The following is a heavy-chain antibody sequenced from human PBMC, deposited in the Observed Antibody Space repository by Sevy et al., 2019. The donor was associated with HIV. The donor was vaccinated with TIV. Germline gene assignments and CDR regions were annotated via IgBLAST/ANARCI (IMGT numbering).Heavy chain of an antibody. CDR2: ISSSGSTI. CDR3: ARDDRGYSGYDRGNFDY. J-gene: IGHJ4*02. CDR1: GFTFSSYE. V-gene: IGHV3-48*03. D-gene: IGHD5-12*01. Sequence: GGSLRLSCAASGFTFSSYEMNWVRQAPWKGLEWVSYISSSGSTIYYADSVKGRFTISRDNAKNSLYLQMNSLRAEDTAVYYCARDDRGYSGYDRGNFDYWGQGTLVTVSS.